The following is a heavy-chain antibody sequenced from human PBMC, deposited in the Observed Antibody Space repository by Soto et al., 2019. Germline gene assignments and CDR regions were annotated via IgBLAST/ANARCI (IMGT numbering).Heavy chain of an antibody. CDR2: ISGSGGST. Sequence: HGGSLRLSCAASGFTFSSYAMSWVRQAPGKGLEWVSAISGSGGSTYYADSVKGRFTISRDNSKNTLYLQMNSLRAEDTAVYYCAKTPTVTTIFLLDYWCQGTLVTVSS. V-gene: IGHV3-23*01. CDR3: AKTPTVTTIFLLDY. J-gene: IGHJ4*02. D-gene: IGHD4-17*01. CDR1: GFTFSSYA.